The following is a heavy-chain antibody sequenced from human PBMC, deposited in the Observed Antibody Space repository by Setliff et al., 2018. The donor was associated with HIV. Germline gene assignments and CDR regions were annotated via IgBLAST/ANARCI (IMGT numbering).Heavy chain of an antibody. CDR3: ARPLTPSYNFWGDAFAV. D-gene: IGHD3-3*01. J-gene: IGHJ3*01. CDR1: GGSVTSGNFY. CDR2: FHDSGSA. Sequence: AETLSLTCNVSGGSVTSGNFYWGWIRQPPGKGLELIGSFHDSGSASYNPSLRRRVTISVDASKNQLSLTLTSVTASDTAVYYCARPLTPSYNFWGDAFAVWGQGTVVTVSS. V-gene: IGHV4-39*01.